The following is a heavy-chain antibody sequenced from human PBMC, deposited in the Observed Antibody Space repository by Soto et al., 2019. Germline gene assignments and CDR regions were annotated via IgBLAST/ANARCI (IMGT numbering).Heavy chain of an antibody. CDR2: ISGSGGST. Sequence: GGSLRLSCAASGFTFSSYAMSWVRQAPGKGLEWVSAISGSGGSTYYADSVKGRFTISRDNAKNSLYLQMNSLRAEDTAVYYCARGSPYCSSTSCYAVDYYYYMDVWGKGTTVTVSS. V-gene: IGHV3-23*01. J-gene: IGHJ6*03. CDR3: ARGSPYCSSTSCYAVDYYYYMDV. D-gene: IGHD2-2*01. CDR1: GFTFSSYA.